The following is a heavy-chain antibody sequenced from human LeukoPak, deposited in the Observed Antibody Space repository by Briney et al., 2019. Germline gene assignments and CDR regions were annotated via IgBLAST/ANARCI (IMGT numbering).Heavy chain of an antibody. CDR2: IYSGGGT. CDR1: GFTVSSNY. CDR3: ARDDGCSPYDY. J-gene: IGHJ4*02. V-gene: IGHV3-66*02. Sequence: GGSLRLSCAASGFTVSSNYMSWIRQAPGKGLEWVSVIYSGGGTYYAGSVKGRFTISRDNSKNTLYLQMNSLRAEDTAVYYCARDDGCSPYDYWGQGTLVTVSS. D-gene: IGHD5-24*01.